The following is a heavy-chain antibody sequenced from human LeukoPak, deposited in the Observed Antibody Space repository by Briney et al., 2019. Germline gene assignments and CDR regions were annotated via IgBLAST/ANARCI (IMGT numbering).Heavy chain of an antibody. Sequence: PSETLSLTCTVSGGSISSGDYYWSWIRQPPGKGLEWIGYIYYSRSTYYNPSLKSRVPISVDTSKNQFSLKLSSVTAADTAVYYCARAVVVAATRWFDPWGQGTLVTVSS. D-gene: IGHD2-15*01. CDR1: GGSISSGDYY. V-gene: IGHV4-30-4*01. J-gene: IGHJ5*02. CDR3: ARAVVVAATRWFDP. CDR2: IYYSRST.